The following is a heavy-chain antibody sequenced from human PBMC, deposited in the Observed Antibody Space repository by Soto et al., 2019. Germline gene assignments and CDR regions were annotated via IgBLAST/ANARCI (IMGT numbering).Heavy chain of an antibody. V-gene: IGHV1-18*04. CDR1: GYTFTSYG. CDR3: ARDRYDFWSGYLSYYYYGMDV. J-gene: IGHJ6*02. D-gene: IGHD3-3*01. CDR2: ISAYNGNT. Sequence: GASVKVSCKASGYTFTSYGISWGRQAPGQGLECMGWISAYNGNTNYAQKLQGRVTMTTDTSTSTAYMELRSLRSDDTAVYYCARDRYDFWSGYLSYYYYGMDVWGQGTTVTVSS.